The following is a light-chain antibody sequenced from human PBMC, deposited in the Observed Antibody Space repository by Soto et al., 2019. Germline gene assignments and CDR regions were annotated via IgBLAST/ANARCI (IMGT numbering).Light chain of an antibody. J-gene: IGKJ4*01. CDR1: QTISRY. CDR3: HQTYITPLT. V-gene: IGKV1-39*01. Sequence: DIQMTQSPSSLSASIGDRITITCRASQTISRYLCWYQQRPGKAPKLLIYAASSLQSGVPSRFSGSGSGTDFTLTISSLQPEDFATYYCHQTYITPLTFGGGTKVEIK. CDR2: AAS.